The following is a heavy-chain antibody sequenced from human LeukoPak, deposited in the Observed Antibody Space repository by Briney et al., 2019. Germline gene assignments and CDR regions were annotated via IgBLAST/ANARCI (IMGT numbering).Heavy chain of an antibody. V-gene: IGHV4-4*02. CDR2: MYNSGTG. J-gene: IGHJ4*02. CDR3: ARGGNWDFDY. CDR1: GFTVSSNY. Sequence: GSLRLSCAASGFTVSSNYMNWVRQPPGKGLEWIGEMYNSGTGTYKPSLRSRVTMFFDESKNHFSLKLNSVTAADTAVYYCARGGNWDFDYWGQGVLVIVSS. D-gene: IGHD7-27*01.